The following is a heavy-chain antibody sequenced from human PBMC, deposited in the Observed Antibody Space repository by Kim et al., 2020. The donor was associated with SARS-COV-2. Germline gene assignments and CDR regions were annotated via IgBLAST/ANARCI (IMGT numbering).Heavy chain of an antibody. J-gene: IGHJ4*02. CDR2: ITSNGSNK. V-gene: IGHV3-30*04. CDR1: GFTFSTYA. D-gene: IGHD5-12*01. CDR3: ARARRYRRTLPGY. Sequence: GGSLRLSCAASGFTFSTYAMHWVRQAPGKGLEWVAVITSNGSNKYYADSVKGRFTISRDNSKNTLYLQMNSLRAEDTAVYYCARARRYRRTLPGYWGQGNLVTVSS.